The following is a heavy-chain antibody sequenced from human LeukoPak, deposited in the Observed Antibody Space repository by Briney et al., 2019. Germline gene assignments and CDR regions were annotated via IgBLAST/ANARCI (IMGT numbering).Heavy chain of an antibody. Sequence: GASVKVSCKASGYIFTSYFMHWVRQAPGQGLEWMGLLNPSGGNANYAQKFQGRVTMTRDTSTSTVYMELNSLRSEDTAVYFCARFAVHRRLVVNGQFGLDYWGQGTLVTVSS. D-gene: IGHD3-22*01. CDR2: LNPSGGNA. J-gene: IGHJ4*02. CDR3: ARFAVHRRLVVNGQFGLDY. CDR1: GYIFTSYF. V-gene: IGHV1-46*01.